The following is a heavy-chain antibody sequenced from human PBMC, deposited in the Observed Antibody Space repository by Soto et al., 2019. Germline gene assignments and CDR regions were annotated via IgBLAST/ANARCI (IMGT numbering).Heavy chain of an antibody. Sequence: GSSLKLSCKASGYPFTSYVISWVRQAPGQGLEWMGGISAYNGNTNYAQKLQGRVTMTADASTSTAYMELSSLRSEDTAVYYCAREPRCGSGGSCPFDYWGHGTLVTVSS. CDR1: GYPFTSYV. V-gene: IGHV1-18*01. CDR2: ISAYNGNT. D-gene: IGHD2-15*01. J-gene: IGHJ5*01. CDR3: AREPRCGSGGSCPFDY.